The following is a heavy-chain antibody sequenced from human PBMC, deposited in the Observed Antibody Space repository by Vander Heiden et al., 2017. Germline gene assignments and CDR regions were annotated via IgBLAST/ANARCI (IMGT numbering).Heavy chain of an antibody. CDR3: ARTDIVVVVAAHDAFDI. CDR1: GFTFSSYS. D-gene: IGHD2-15*01. Sequence: EVQLVESGGGLVQPGGSLRLSCAASGFTFSSYSMNGVRQAPGKGLEWVSYISSSSSTIYYADSVKGRFTISRDNAKNSLYLQMNSLRDEDTAVYYCARTDIVVVVAAHDAFDIWGQGTIVTVSS. J-gene: IGHJ3*02. V-gene: IGHV3-48*02. CDR2: ISSSSSTI.